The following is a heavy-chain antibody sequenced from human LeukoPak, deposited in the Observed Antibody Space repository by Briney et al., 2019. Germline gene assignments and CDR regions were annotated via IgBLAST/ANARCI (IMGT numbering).Heavy chain of an antibody. CDR3: AKGLTAMVSTFDY. V-gene: IGHV3-21*01. D-gene: IGHD5-18*01. CDR1: GFTFSNYN. Sequence: PGGSLRLSCAASGFTFSNYNMNWVRQAPGKGLEWVSSISSSTSYKNYADSVKGRFTISRDNAKNSLYLQMNSLRAEDTAVYYCAKGLTAMVSTFDYWGQGTLVTVSS. CDR2: ISSSTSYK. J-gene: IGHJ4*02.